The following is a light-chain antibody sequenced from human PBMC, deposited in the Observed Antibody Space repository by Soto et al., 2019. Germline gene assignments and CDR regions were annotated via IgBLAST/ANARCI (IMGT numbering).Light chain of an antibody. CDR2: GAS. CDR3: QQYGSSPPT. J-gene: IGKJ1*01. CDR1: QSVSSSY. Sequence: IVLTQSPGTLSLSPGERATLSCRASQSVSSSYLARYQQKPGQAPRLLIYGASSRATGIPDRFSGSGSGTDFTLTISRLEPEDFAVYYCQQYGSSPPTFGQGTKVDIK. V-gene: IGKV3-20*01.